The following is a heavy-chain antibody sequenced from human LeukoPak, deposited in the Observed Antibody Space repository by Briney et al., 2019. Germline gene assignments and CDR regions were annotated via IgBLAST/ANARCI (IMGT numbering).Heavy chain of an antibody. V-gene: IGHV4-34*01. CDR2: INHSGST. Sequence: SETLSLTCAVYGGSFSGYYWSWIRQPPGKGLEWIGEINHSGSTNYNPSLKSRVTISVDTSKNQFSLKLSSVTAADTAVYYCARAMYSSSLHSWGQGTLATVSS. D-gene: IGHD6-13*01. CDR3: ARAMYSSSLHS. CDR1: GGSFSGYY. J-gene: IGHJ4*02.